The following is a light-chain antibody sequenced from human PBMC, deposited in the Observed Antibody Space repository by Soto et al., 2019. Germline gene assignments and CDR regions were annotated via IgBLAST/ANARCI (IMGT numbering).Light chain of an antibody. J-gene: IGKJ1*01. CDR3: QQYHRYPLT. V-gene: IGKV1-5*01. CDR2: DAS. CDR1: QSISSS. Sequence: DIQMTQSPSTLSSSVGDRVSIACRASQSISSSLAWYQQKPGKAPKLLIYDASSWESGVPSRFSGSGSGTEFTLSISRLQPQDFAAYYCQQYHRYPLTFGEGTKVEIK.